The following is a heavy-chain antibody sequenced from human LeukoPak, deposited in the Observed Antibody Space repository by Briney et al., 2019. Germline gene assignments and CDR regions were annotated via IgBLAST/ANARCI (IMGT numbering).Heavy chain of an antibody. CDR1: GGTFSSYA. V-gene: IGHV1-69*05. Sequence: SVKVSXKASGGTFSSYAISWVRQAPGQGLEWMGRIIPIFGTANYAQKFQGRVTITTDESTSTAYMELSGLRSEDTAVYYCARSPSSGYYYWFDPWGQGTLVTVSS. CDR3: ARSPSSGYYYWFDP. CDR2: IIPIFGTA. D-gene: IGHD3-22*01. J-gene: IGHJ5*02.